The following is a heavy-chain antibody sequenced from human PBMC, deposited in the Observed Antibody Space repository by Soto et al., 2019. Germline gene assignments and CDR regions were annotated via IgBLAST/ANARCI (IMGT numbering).Heavy chain of an antibody. V-gene: IGHV1-3*01. CDR3: ARDRLKDGFGKLLPMDV. CDR1: GYTFTSYA. D-gene: IGHD3-10*01. Sequence: ASVKVSCKASGYTFTSYAMHWVRQAPGQRLEWMGWINAGNGNTKYSQKFQGRVTITRDTSASTAYMELSSLRSEDTAVYYCARDRLKDGFGKLLPMDVWGQGTTVTVSS. CDR2: INAGNGNT. J-gene: IGHJ6*02.